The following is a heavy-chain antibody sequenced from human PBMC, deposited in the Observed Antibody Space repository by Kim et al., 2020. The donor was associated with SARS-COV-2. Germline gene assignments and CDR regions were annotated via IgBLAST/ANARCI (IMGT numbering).Heavy chain of an antibody. J-gene: IGHJ5*01. Sequence: GGSLRLSCAASGLTFSASDMNWVRQSPGKGLEWVSTITRSSKIYYAGSVMGRFTMSRDNAKNSVYLQMNSLRADDTAFYYCARNFDSWGQGTLVIVSS. CDR3: ARNFDS. CDR2: ITRSSKI. V-gene: IGHV3-21*06. CDR1: GLTFSASD.